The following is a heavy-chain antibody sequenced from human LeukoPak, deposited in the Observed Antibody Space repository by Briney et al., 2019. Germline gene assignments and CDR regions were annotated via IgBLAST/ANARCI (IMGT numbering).Heavy chain of an antibody. V-gene: IGHV3-69-1*01. D-gene: IGHD2-2*01. CDR1: GLRVSDYY. CDR3: VREGHCSSIGCYYYDY. CDR2: SGAGGST. Sequence: GGSLRLSCAASGLRVSDYYMSWVRQAPGKGLEWVSVVYSGAGGSTYYAESVKGRFTISRDNAKNSLYLQMNSLRAEDTAMYYCVREGHCSSIGCYYYDYWGQGSLVTVSS. J-gene: IGHJ4*02.